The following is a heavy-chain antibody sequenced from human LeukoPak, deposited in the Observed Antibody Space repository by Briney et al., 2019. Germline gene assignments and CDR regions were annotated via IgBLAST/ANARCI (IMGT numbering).Heavy chain of an antibody. V-gene: IGHV3-20*04. CDR3: ARDPPNGMDV. J-gene: IGHJ6*02. CDR1: GFTFDDYG. Sequence: AGGSLRLSCAASGFTFDDYGMSWVRQAPGKGLEWVSGINWNGAGTAYADSVKGRFTISRDNAKNSLYLQMNSLRAEDTAVYYCARDPPNGMDVWGQGTTVTVSS. CDR2: INWNGAGT.